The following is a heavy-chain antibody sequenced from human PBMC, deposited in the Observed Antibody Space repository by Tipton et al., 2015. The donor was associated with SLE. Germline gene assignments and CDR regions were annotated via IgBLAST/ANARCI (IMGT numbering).Heavy chain of an antibody. Sequence: LRLSCSVSGDSISTTTHSWGWIRRPPGGGLQWIGNVHSSGGTFYTPSLKSRVTMSVDTSKKQFSLKLSSVTAADTAMYYCARLDYYDGSGYSWGRGTLVTVSS. CDR2: VHSSGGT. CDR3: ARLDYYDGSGYS. V-gene: IGHV4-39*01. D-gene: IGHD3-22*01. J-gene: IGHJ4*02. CDR1: GDSISTTTHS.